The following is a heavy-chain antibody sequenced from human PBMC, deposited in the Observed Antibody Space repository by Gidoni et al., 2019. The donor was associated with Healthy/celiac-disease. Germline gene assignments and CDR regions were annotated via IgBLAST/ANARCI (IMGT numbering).Heavy chain of an antibody. D-gene: IGHD6-19*01. CDR1: GFTFSSYW. CDR3: ARGSSSAVAPKTDYYYYMDV. V-gene: IGHV3-7*04. Sequence: EVQLVESGGGLVQPGGSLRLSCAASGFTFSSYWMSWVRQAPGKGLEWVANIKQDGSEKYYVDSGKGRFTISRDNAKNSLYLQMNSLRAEDTAVYYCARGSSSAVAPKTDYYYYMDVWGKGTTVTVSS. CDR2: IKQDGSEK. J-gene: IGHJ6*03.